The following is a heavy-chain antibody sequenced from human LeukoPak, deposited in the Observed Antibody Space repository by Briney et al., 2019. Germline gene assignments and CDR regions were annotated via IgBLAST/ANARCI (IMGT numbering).Heavy chain of an antibody. J-gene: IGHJ4*02. D-gene: IGHD5-12*01. CDR2: INQDGSEE. CDR1: GFTFRHYW. CDR3: VRDGGVSGYDLLDY. Sequence: GGSLRLSCAASGFTFRHYWMTWVRQAPGKELEWVAQINQDGSEEYYMDSVKARFTISRDNAKNSVFLQMNSLRAEDTAVYYCVRDGGVSGYDLLDYWGQGTLVTVSS. V-gene: IGHV3-7*01.